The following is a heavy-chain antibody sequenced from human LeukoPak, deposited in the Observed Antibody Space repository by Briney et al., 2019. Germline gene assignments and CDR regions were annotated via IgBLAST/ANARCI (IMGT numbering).Heavy chain of an antibody. D-gene: IGHD2-2*01. Sequence: PSETLSLTCAVYVESFSGYYWSWIRQPPGKGLEWIGEISYSGSTNYNPSLESRVTISVDTSKNQFSLKLSSVTAADTAMYFCVRKYCSTISCSYGFDIWGQGTMVTVSS. CDR2: ISYSGST. CDR3: VRKYCSTISCSYGFDI. CDR1: VESFSGYY. V-gene: IGHV4-34*01. J-gene: IGHJ3*02.